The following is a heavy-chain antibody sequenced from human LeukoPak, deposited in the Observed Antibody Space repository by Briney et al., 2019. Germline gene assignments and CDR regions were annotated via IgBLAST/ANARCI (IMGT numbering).Heavy chain of an antibody. D-gene: IGHD3-9*01. J-gene: IGHJ6*02. V-gene: IGHV3-23*01. Sequence: GGSLRLSCAASGLTFSNHAMSWVRQAPGKGLEWVSAISGSGGSTYYADSVKGRFTISRDNSKSTLHLQMDSLRAEDTAVYYCAKSRNFDWLFTYGMDVWGQGTTVTVSS. CDR1: GLTFSNHA. CDR2: ISGSGGST. CDR3: AKSRNFDWLFTYGMDV.